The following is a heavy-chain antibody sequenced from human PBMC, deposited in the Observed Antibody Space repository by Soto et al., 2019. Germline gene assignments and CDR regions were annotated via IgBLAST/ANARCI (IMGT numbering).Heavy chain of an antibody. V-gene: IGHV1-46*03. CDR1: GYTFTSYY. CDR2: INPSGGST. Sequence: ASVKVSCKASGYTFTSYYMHWVRQAPGQGLEWMGIINPSGGSTSYAQKFQGRVTMTRDTSTSTVYMELSSLRSEDTAVYYCARAYYNILTGPGWFAPWGQGPLVTVSS. CDR3: ARAYYNILTGPGWFAP. J-gene: IGHJ5*02. D-gene: IGHD3-9*01.